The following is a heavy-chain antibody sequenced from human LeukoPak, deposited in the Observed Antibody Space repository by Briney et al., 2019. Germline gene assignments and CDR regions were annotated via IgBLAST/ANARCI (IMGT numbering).Heavy chain of an antibody. CDR3: ARVDYYGSGSYYNIDY. CDR2: IYYSGST. J-gene: IGHJ4*02. D-gene: IGHD3-10*01. Sequence: TCTVXXGSISSGDYYWSWIRQPPGKGLEWIGYIYYSGSTYYNPSLKSRVTISVNTAKNQFSLKLSSVTAADTAVYYCARVDYYGSGSYYNIDYWGQGTLVTVSS. V-gene: IGHV4-30-4*08. CDR1: XGSISSGDYY.